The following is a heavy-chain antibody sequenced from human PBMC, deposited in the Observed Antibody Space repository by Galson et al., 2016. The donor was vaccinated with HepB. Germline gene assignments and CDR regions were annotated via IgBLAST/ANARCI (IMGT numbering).Heavy chain of an antibody. CDR1: GYTFRSNG. CDR3: ARDKRHGLDV. D-gene: IGHD1-1*01. Sequence: SVKVSCKASGYTFRSNGISXXRQAXXQGLXXMGXXSANSGXTQYSQKVXGRVTMTTDASTTTAYMELRSLRSDDTAVYYCARDKRHGLDVWGQGTTVTVSS. CDR2: XSANSGXT. V-gene: IGHV1-18*01. J-gene: IGHJ6*02.